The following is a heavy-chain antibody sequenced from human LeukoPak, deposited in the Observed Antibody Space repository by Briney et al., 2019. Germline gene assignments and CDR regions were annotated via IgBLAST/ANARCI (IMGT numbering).Heavy chain of an antibody. Sequence: GESLKISCKGSGYSFSNYWIGWVRQMPGKGLEWMGIIYPGEYDIRYSPSFQGQVTISADKSISTAYLQWSSLKASDTAMYYCARHALHSDNSDYYFAYWGQGTLVTVSS. J-gene: IGHJ4*02. V-gene: IGHV5-51*01. CDR3: ARHALHSDNSDYYFAY. D-gene: IGHD3-22*01. CDR1: GYSFSNYW. CDR2: IYPGEYDI.